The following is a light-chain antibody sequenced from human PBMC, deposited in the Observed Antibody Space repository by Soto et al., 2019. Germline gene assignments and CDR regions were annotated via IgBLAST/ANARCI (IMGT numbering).Light chain of an antibody. V-gene: IGKV3D-15*01. CDR3: QQYDSWPPYT. CDR2: GAS. CDR1: QSVRSN. J-gene: IGKJ2*01. Sequence: EIVMTQSPATLSVSPGDRATLSCRASQSVRSNLAWYQQKPGQAPRLLIYGASARATGIPARFSGSGSGTEFALTISSLQSEDFALYYCQQYDSWPPYTFGQGTKLEIK.